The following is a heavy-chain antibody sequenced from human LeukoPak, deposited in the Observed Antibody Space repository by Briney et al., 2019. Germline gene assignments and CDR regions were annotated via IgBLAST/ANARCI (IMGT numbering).Heavy chain of an antibody. CDR3: AKDRVNYYDSSGYYYYFDY. J-gene: IGHJ4*02. V-gene: IGHV3-30*18. Sequence: RGSLRLSCAASGFPFSSYGMHWVGQAPGKGLEWVAVISYDGSNEYYADSVKGRFTISRDNSKNTLYLQMSSLRAEDTAVYYCAKDRVNYYDSSGYYYYFDYWGQGTLVPVSS. CDR2: ISYDGSNE. D-gene: IGHD3-22*01. CDR1: GFPFSSYG.